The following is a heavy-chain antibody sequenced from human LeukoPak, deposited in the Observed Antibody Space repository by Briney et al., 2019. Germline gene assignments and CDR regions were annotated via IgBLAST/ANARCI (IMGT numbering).Heavy chain of an antibody. CDR1: GFTFISYW. D-gene: IGHD5-18*01. CDR2: INGYGSST. CDR3: ARDAPGNTALDY. J-gene: IGHJ4*02. Sequence: PGGSLRLSCAASGFTFISYWMHWVRQAPGKGLVWVSRINGYGSSTDFADSVKGRFPISRDNAKNTLYLQMNSLRAEDTAVYYCARDAPGNTALDYWGQGTLVTVSS. V-gene: IGHV3-74*01.